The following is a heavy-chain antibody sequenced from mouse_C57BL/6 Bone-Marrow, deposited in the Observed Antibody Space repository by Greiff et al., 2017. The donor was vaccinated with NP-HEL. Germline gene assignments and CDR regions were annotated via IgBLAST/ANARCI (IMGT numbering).Heavy chain of an antibody. J-gene: IGHJ1*03. D-gene: IGHD1-1*01. CDR2: IGPGSGST. CDR1: GYTFTDYY. V-gene: IGHV1-77*01. CDR3: AREKFYYGSSYGYFDV. Sequence: VKLLESGAELVKPGASVKISCKASGYTFTDYYINWVKQRPGQGLEWIGKIGPGSGSTYYNEKFKGKATLTADKSSSTAYMQLSSLTSEDSAVYFCAREKFYYGSSYGYFDVWGTGTTVTVSS.